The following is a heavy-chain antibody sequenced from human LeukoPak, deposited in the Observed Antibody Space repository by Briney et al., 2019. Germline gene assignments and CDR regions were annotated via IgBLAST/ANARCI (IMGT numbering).Heavy chain of an antibody. D-gene: IGHD3-22*01. CDR2: IYYSGST. J-gene: IGHJ3*02. CDR3: ARHKRDYYDSRDDSCDI. CDR1: GGSISSSSYY. V-gene: IGHV4-39*07. Sequence: SETLSLTCTVSGGSISSSSYYWGWIRQPPGKGLEWIGSIYYSGSTYYNPSLKSRVTISVDTSKNQFSLKLSSVTAADTAVYYWARHKRDYYDSRDDSCDIWCQVTIVTVSS.